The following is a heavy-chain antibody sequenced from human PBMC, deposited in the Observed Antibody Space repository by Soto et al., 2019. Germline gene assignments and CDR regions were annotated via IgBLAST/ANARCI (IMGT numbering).Heavy chain of an antibody. V-gene: IGHV3-21*06. CDR3: ARESEDLTSNFDY. CDR2: IRSTTKYI. Sequence: EVQLVESGGGLVKPGGSLRLSCAASGFTFTRYRMNWVRQAPGKGLEWGSSIRSTTKYIYYGDYMKGRCTISRDNAKNSLYLEMNSRRAEDTAVYYCARESEDLTSNFDYWGQGTLVTDSS. CDR1: GFTFTRYR. J-gene: IGHJ4*02.